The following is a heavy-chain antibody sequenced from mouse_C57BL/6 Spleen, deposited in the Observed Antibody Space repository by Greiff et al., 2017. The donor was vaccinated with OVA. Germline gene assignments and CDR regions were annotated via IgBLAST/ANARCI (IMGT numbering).Heavy chain of an antibody. V-gene: IGHV1-80*01. CDR1: GYAFSSYW. D-gene: IGHD2-1*01. J-gene: IGHJ1*03. CDR3: ARVPFYYGNYVSYWYFDV. CDR2: IYPGDGDT. Sequence: QVQLKQSGAELVKPGASVKISCKASGYAFSSYWMNWVKQRPGKGLEWIGQIYPGDGDTNYNGKFKGKATLTADKSSSTAYMQLSSLTSEDSAVYFCARVPFYYGNYVSYWYFDVWGTGTTVTVSS.